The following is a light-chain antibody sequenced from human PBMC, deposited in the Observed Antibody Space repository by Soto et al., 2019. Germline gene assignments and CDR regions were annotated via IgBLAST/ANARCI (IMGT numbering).Light chain of an antibody. CDR1: QSVSSSH. J-gene: IGKJ5*01. Sequence: EVELTQSPGTLSLSPGERATLSCRASQSVSSSHLAWYQQKRGQAPRLLIYDTSTRATGIPDRFSGSGSGTDFTLTISRLEPEDFATYYCQQSYSTPTFGQGTRLEIK. V-gene: IGKV3D-20*02. CDR3: QQSYSTPT. CDR2: DTS.